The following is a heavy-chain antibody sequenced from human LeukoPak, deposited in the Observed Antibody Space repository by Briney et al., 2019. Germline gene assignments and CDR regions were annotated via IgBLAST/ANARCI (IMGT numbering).Heavy chain of an antibody. CDR1: GFTFSSHA. D-gene: IGHD3-3*01. CDR3: ARDAGVVAFHHFDY. CDR2: IGGLGGST. V-gene: IGHV3-23*01. Sequence: PGGALTLSCAASGFTFSSHAMGWVRQARGRGLEGVSGIGGLGGSTYCAGSVRGGFTISRDNTPNTLYLHMNSLRADDTAVYYCARDAGVVAFHHFDYWGQGSLVTISS. J-gene: IGHJ4*02.